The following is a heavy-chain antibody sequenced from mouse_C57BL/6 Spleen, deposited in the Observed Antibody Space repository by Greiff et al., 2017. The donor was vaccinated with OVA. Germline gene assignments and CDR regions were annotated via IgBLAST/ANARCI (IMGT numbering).Heavy chain of an antibody. CDR2: ISSGGSYT. CDR1: GFTFSSYG. V-gene: IGHV5-6*01. Sequence: EVKLVESGGDLVKPGGSLKLSCAASGFTFSSYGMSWVRQTPDKRLEWVATISSGGSYTYYPDSVKGRFTISRDNAKNTLYLQMSSLKSEDTAMYYCARPGDDYEGAMDYWGQGTSVTVSS. J-gene: IGHJ4*01. D-gene: IGHD2-4*01. CDR3: ARPGDDYEGAMDY.